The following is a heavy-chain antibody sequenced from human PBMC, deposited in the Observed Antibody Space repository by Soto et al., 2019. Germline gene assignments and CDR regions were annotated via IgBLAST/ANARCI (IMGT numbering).Heavy chain of an antibody. Sequence: QVQLVESGGGVVQPGRSLRLSCAASGFTFSSYGMHWVRQAPGKGLEWVAVISYDGSNKYYADSVKGRFTISRDNSKNPLYLQMNSLRAEDTAVYYCAKGDNWNDFWYFDLWGRGTLVTVSS. CDR1: GFTFSSYG. D-gene: IGHD1-1*01. V-gene: IGHV3-30*18. J-gene: IGHJ2*01. CDR3: AKGDNWNDFWYFDL. CDR2: ISYDGSNK.